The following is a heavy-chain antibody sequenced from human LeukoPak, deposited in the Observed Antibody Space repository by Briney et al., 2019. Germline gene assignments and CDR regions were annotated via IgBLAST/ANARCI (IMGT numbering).Heavy chain of an antibody. J-gene: IGHJ6*02. CDR3: ARIYGPYYYYYYGMDV. D-gene: IGHD3-10*01. CDR2: IKQDGSEK. V-gene: IGHV3-7*01. CDR1: GGSFSGYY. Sequence: PSETLSLTCAVYGGSFSGYYWSWIRQAPGKGLEWVANIKQDGSEKYYVDSVKGRFTISRDNAKNSLYLQMNSLRAEDTAVYYCARIYGPYYYYYYGMDVWGQGTTVTVSS.